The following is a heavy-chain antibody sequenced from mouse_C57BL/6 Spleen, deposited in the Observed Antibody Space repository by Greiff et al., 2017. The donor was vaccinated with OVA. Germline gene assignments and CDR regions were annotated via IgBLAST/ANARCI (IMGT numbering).Heavy chain of an antibody. CDR2: IRNKANGYTT. J-gene: IGHJ2*01. Sequence: DVKLVESGGGLVQPGGSLSLSCAASGFTFTDYYMSWVRQPPGKALEWLGFIRNKANGYTTEYSASVKGRFTISRDNSQSILYLQMNALRAEDSATYYCARFGYDGFDYWGQGTTLTVSS. V-gene: IGHV7-3*01. CDR1: GFTFTDYY. D-gene: IGHD2-2*01. CDR3: ARFGYDGFDY.